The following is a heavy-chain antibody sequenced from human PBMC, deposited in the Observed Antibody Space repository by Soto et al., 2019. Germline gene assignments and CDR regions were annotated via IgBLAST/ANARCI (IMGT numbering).Heavy chain of an antibody. Sequence: HPGGSLRLSCAASGFTFSSYAMHWVRQAPGKGLEWVAVISYDGSNKYYADSVKGRFTISRDNSKNTLYLQMNSLRAEDTAVYYCARDGCVAVAGCYYYYGMDVWGQGTTVNVS. J-gene: IGHJ6*02. CDR1: GFTFSSYA. D-gene: IGHD6-19*01. CDR3: ARDGCVAVAGCYYYYGMDV. CDR2: ISYDGSNK. V-gene: IGHV3-30-3*01.